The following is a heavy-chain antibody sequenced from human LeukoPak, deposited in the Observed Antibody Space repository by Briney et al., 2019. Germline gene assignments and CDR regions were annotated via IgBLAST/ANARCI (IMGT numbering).Heavy chain of an antibody. V-gene: IGHV1-2*04. J-gene: IGHJ4*02. Sequence: GASVKVSCKASGYTFTGYYMHWVRQAPGQGLEWMGWINPNSGGTNYAQKFQGWVTMTRDTSISTAYMELSRLKSDDTAVYYCAKSNNWIDHYDYWGQGTLVTVSS. CDR1: GYTFTGYY. CDR3: AKSNNWIDHYDY. D-gene: IGHD1-1*01. CDR2: INPNSGGT.